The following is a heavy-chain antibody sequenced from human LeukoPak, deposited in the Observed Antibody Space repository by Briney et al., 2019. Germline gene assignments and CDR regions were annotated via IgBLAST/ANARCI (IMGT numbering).Heavy chain of an antibody. J-gene: IGHJ6*02. CDR2: ISYDGSNK. V-gene: IGHV3-30*18. CDR3: AKEEESFVSPPSYGMDV. D-gene: IGHD1-26*01. Sequence: NGLEWAAVISYDGSNKYYADSVKGRFTIYRDNSKNTLYLQMNSLRAEDTAVYYCAKEEESFVSPPSYGMDVWGQATTVTVSS.